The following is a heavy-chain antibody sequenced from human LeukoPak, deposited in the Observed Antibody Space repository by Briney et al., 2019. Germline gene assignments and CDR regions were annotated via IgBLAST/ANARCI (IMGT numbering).Heavy chain of an antibody. Sequence: GESLKISCKGSGYSFSSYWIGWVRQMPGNGLEWMGITYPGDSDTRYSPSFQGQVTMSVDKSISSAYLQWSSLKASDTAMYYCATIMVYAKAPGNDAFDIWGQGTMVTVSS. CDR3: ATIMVYAKAPGNDAFDI. CDR1: GYSFSSYW. V-gene: IGHV5-51*01. CDR2: TYPGDSDT. J-gene: IGHJ3*02. D-gene: IGHD2-8*01.